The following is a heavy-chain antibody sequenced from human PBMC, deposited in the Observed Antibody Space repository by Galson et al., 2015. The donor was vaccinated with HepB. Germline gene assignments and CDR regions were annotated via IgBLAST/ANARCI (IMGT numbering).Heavy chain of an antibody. D-gene: IGHD5-12*01. CDR3: ARLSTWLRYIDS. J-gene: IGHJ4*02. Sequence: QSGAEVKKPGESLKISCKGSGYSFTGNWIAWVRQMPGQGLEWMGFIYPGDSDTRYSPSFEGQVTISADKSISTAYLQWSGLKASDTAIYYCARLSTWLRYIDSWGQGTLVTVSS. V-gene: IGHV5-51*01. CDR1: GYSFTGNW. CDR2: IYPGDSDT.